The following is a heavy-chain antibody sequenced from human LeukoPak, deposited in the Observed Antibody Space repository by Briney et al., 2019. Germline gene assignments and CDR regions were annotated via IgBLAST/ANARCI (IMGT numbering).Heavy chain of an antibody. Sequence: ASVKVSCKASGYTFTGYYMHWVRQAPGQGLEWMGRINPNSGGTNYARKFQGRVTMTRDTSISTAYMELSRLRSDDTAVYYCARDSDYYDSSGYYYVAFDYWGQGTLVTVSS. J-gene: IGHJ4*02. D-gene: IGHD3-22*01. CDR1: GYTFTGYY. CDR2: INPNSGGT. V-gene: IGHV1-2*06. CDR3: ARDSDYYDSSGYYYVAFDY.